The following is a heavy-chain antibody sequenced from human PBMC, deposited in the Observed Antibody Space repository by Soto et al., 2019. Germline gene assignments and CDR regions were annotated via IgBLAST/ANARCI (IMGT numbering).Heavy chain of an antibody. V-gene: IGHV4-39*01. CDR1: GGSISSSSYY. D-gene: IGHD3-16*02. J-gene: IGHJ4*02. CDR2: TYYSGST. CDR3: ARLSVESDGDLSWRV. Sequence: SETLSLTCTVSGGSISSSSYYWGWIRQPPGKGLEWIGSTYYSGSTYYNPSLKSRVTISVDTSKNQFSLKLSSVTAADTAVYYCARLSVESDGDLSWRVWGQGTLVTVSS.